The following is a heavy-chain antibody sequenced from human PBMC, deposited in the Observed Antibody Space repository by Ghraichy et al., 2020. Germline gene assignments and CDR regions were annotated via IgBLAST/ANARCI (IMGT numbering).Heavy chain of an antibody. J-gene: IGHJ4*02. CDR1: GYTFTGYY. D-gene: IGHD5-18*01. CDR3: ARARSARAMVFDY. CDR2: INPNSGGT. Sequence: ASVKVSCKASGYTFTGYYMHWVRQAPGQGLEWMGWINPNSGGTNYAQKFQGRVTMTRDTSISTAYMELSRLRSDDTAVYYCARARSARAMVFDYWGQGTLVTVSS. V-gene: IGHV1-2*02.